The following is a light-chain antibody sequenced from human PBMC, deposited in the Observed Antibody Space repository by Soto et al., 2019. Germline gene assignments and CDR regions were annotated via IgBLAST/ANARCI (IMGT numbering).Light chain of an antibody. CDR2: GNS. CDR3: QSYDSTLSGYV. J-gene: IGLJ1*01. V-gene: IGLV1-40*01. Sequence: QSVLTQPPSVSGAPGQRVTISCTGSSSNIGAGYDVHWYQQLPGTAPKLLIYGNSNRPSGVPDRFSGSKSGTSASLAITGLQAEDGADYSCQSYDSTLSGYVFGTGTKVTVL. CDR1: SSNIGAGYD.